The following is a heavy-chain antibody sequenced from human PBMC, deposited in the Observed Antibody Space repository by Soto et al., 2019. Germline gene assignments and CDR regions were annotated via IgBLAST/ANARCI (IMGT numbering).Heavy chain of an antibody. CDR1: GGSFSGYY. J-gene: IGHJ6*03. D-gene: IGHD3-10*01. Sequence: SETLSLTCAVYGGSFSGYYWSWIRQPPGKGLEWIGEINHSGSTNYNPSLKNRVTISVDTSKNQFSLKLSSVTAADTAVYYCARGALWFGGWEAYYYYMDVWGKGTTVTVSS. CDR2: INHSGST. V-gene: IGHV4-34*01. CDR3: ARGALWFGGWEAYYYYMDV.